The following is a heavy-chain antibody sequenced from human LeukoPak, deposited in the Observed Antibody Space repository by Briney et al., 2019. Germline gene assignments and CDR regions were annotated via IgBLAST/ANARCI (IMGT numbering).Heavy chain of an antibody. V-gene: IGHV4-34*01. D-gene: IGHD6-13*01. CDR3: AGGVIKTDRIAAVEYFDY. CDR1: GGSFSGYY. J-gene: IGHJ4*02. Sequence: SETLSLTCAVYGGSFSGYYWSWIRQPPGKGLEWIGEINHSGSTNYNPSLKSRVTISVDTSKNQFSLKLSSVTAADTAVYYCAGGVIKTDRIAAVEYFDYWGQGTLVTVSS. CDR2: INHSGST.